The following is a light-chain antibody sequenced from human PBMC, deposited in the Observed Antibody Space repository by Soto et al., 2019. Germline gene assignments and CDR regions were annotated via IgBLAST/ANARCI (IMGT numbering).Light chain of an antibody. J-gene: IGLJ1*01. CDR1: SSNIGTGSD. CDR2: GNN. V-gene: IGLV1-40*01. CDR3: QSFDSSLSAYV. Sequence: QSVLTQXPSVSGAPVQRVTISCTGSSSNIGTGSDVRWYQHLPGAAPRLLLYGNNNRPSGVPDRFSGSKSGTSASLAITGLQAEDEADYYCQSFDSSLSAYVFGPGTKVTVL.